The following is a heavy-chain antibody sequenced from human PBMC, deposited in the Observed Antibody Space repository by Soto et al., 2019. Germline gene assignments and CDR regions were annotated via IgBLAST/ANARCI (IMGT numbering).Heavy chain of an antibody. CDR3: AKVTRGRDGYNYEAAFDI. D-gene: IGHD5-12*01. V-gene: IGHV3-23*01. J-gene: IGHJ3*02. CDR2: ISGSGGST. CDR1: GFTFSSYA. Sequence: GGSLRLSCAASGFTFSSYAMSWVRQAPGKGLEWVSAISGSGGSTYYADSVKGRFTISRDNSKNTLYLQMNSLRAEDTAVYYCAKVTRGRDGYNYEAAFDIWGQGTMVTVSS.